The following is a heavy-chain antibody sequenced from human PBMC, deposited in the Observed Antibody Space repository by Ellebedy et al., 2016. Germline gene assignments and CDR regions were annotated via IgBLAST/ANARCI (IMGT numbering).Heavy chain of an antibody. CDR1: GFTVSSND. CDR2: LYGGGAS. J-gene: IGHJ3*01. Sequence: GGSLRLXXVVSGFTVSSNDMSWVRQAPGKGLELVSLLYGGGASYYADSVEGRFTIPRDNSEKTLYLQMSGLGAEDTAVYYCVTRHNGAYDVWGQGTRVTVSS. V-gene: IGHV3-53*01. CDR3: VTRHNGAYDV. D-gene: IGHD2-8*01.